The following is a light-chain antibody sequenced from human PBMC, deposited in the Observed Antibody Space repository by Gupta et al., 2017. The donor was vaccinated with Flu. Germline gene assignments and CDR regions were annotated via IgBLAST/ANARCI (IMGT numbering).Light chain of an antibody. V-gene: IGKV1-8*01. J-gene: IGKJ1*01. CDR2: AAS. CDR1: QGISSY. Sequence: AIRMTQSPSSFSASTGDRVTITCRASQGISSYLAWYQQKPGKAPKLLIYAASTVQSGVPSRFSGSGSGTDFTLTISCLQSEDFATYYCQQENSYPCTFGQGTKVEIK. CDR3: QQENSYPCT.